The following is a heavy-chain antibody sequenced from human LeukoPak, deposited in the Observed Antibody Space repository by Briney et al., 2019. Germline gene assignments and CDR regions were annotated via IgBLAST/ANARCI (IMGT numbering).Heavy chain of an antibody. CDR1: GYSISSGYY. CDR2: IYHSGST. CDR3: ASSTPIYGSGSPL. V-gene: IGHV4-38-2*02. J-gene: IGHJ4*02. Sequence: SETLSLTCTVSGYSISSGYYWGWIRQPPGKGLEWIGSIYHSGSTYYNPSLKSRVTISVDTSKNQFSLKLSSVTAADTAVYYCASSTPIYGSGSPLWGQGTLVTVSS. D-gene: IGHD3-10*01.